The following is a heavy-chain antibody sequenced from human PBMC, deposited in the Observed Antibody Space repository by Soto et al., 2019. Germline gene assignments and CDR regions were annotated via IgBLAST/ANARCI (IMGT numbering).Heavy chain of an antibody. CDR1: GFTFSTYS. Sequence: EVQLVESGGGLVQPGGSLRLSCVASGFTFSTYSMNWVRQVPGKGLEWVSYISSSSSPIHYAEAVKGRFTISRDNAKNSLYLQMSGLRADDTAVYYCASVLSGWDFYDFWGQGTLVTVSS. J-gene: IGHJ4*02. CDR3: ASVLSGWDFYDF. CDR2: ISSSSSPI. D-gene: IGHD3-3*01. V-gene: IGHV3-48*01.